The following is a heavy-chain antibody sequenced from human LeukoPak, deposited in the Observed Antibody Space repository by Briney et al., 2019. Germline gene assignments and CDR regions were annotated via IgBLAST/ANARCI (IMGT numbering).Heavy chain of an antibody. CDR2: INPNSGGT. Sequence: ASLKVSCKASGYTFTGYYIHWVRQAPGQGLEWMGWINPNSGGTNYAQKFQGRVTMTRDTSISTAYMELSRLLSGDTAVYYCARGKTMVYCGGDCYRFDNWGQGTLVTVSS. J-gene: IGHJ4*02. V-gene: IGHV1-2*02. D-gene: IGHD2-21*02. CDR3: ARGKTMVYCGGDCYRFDN. CDR1: GYTFTGYY.